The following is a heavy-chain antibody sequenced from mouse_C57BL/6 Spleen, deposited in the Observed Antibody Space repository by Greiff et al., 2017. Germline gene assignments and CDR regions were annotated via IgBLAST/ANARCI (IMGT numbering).Heavy chain of an antibody. J-gene: IGHJ2*01. CDR3: ARTRDWDVDY. V-gene: IGHV1-82*01. CDR2: IYPGDGDT. Sequence: VQLQQSGPELVKPGASVKISCKASGYAFSSSWMNWVKQRPGKGLEWIGRIYPGDGDTNYNGKFKGKATLTADKSSSPAYMQLSSLTSEDSAVYFCARTRDWDVDYWGQGTTLTVSS. D-gene: IGHD4-1*01. CDR1: GYAFSSSW.